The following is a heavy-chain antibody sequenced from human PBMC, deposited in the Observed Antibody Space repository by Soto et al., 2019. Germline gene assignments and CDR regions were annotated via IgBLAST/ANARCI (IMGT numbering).Heavy chain of an antibody. J-gene: IGHJ4*02. V-gene: IGHV3-64D*08. CDR2: ISSNGGST. CDR3: VKDRAYPIVVVPAALDY. CDR1: GFTFSSYA. Sequence: PGGSLRLSCSASGFTFSSYAMHWVRQAPGKGLEYVSAISSNGGSTYYADSVKGRFTISRDNSKNTLYLQMSSLRAEDTAVYYCVKDRAYPIVVVPAALDYWGQGTLVTVSS. D-gene: IGHD2-2*01.